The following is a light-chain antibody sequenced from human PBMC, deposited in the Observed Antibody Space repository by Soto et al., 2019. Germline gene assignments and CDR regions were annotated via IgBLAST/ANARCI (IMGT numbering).Light chain of an antibody. Sequence: QCVRTRARSVSGSPGQAVTISCTGTSSDVGDYNFVSWHQQHPGKAPKLVIYDVSKRPSGVPDRFSGSKSGNTASLTISGLQAEDEDDYYCCSYEGSYSYVFGTGTKVTV. CDR2: DVS. V-gene: IGLV2-11*01. J-gene: IGLJ1*01. CDR1: SSDVGDYNF. CDR3: CSYEGSYSYV.